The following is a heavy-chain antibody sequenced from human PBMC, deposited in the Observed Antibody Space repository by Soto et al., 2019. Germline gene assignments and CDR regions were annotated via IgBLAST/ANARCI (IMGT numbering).Heavy chain of an antibody. J-gene: IGHJ4*02. CDR3: ARGRQVRGVYVY. D-gene: IGHD3-10*01. V-gene: IGHV4-34*01. CDR1: VGSCSGYY. CDR2: INHSGST. Sequence: PSETLSLTGAVYVGSCSGYYWSWIRQPPGKGLEWIGEINHSGSTNYNPSLKSRVTISVDTSKNQFSLKLSSVTAADTAVYYCARGRQVRGVYVYWGQGTLVTVSS.